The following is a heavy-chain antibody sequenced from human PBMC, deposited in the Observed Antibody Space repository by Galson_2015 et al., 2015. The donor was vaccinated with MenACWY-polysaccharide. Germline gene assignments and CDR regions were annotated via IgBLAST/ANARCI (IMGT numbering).Heavy chain of an antibody. Sequence: SVKVSYKASGYTFTSYDINWVRQATGQGLEWMGWMNPNSGTTGFAQKFQGRLTMTRNTSITTAYMELSSLRSEDAAVYYCVRDPYPGAPCALDYWGQGTLVTASS. CDR2: MNPNSGTT. CDR1: GYTFTSYD. D-gene: IGHD2-2*01. V-gene: IGHV1-8*01. J-gene: IGHJ4*02. CDR3: VRDPYPGAPCALDY.